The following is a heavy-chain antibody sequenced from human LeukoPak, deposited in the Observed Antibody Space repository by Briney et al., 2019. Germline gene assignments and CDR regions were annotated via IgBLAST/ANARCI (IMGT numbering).Heavy chain of an antibody. CDR3: ARVGIASLNAFDI. CDR1: GYTFTGYY. J-gene: IGHJ3*02. V-gene: IGHV1-2*02. Sequence: ASVKVSCKASGYTFTGYYMHWVRQAPGQGLEWMGWINPNSGGTNYAQKFQGRVTMTRDTSISTDYMELSRLRSDDTAVYYCARVGIASLNAFDIWGQGTMVTVSS. D-gene: IGHD6-13*01. CDR2: INPNSGGT.